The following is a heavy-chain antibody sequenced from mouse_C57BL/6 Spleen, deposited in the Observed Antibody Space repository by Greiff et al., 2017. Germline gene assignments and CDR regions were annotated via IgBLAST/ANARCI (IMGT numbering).Heavy chain of an antibody. CDR3: APYDGYYGYCDY. CDR1: GYTFTDYH. J-gene: IGHJ2*01. V-gene: IGHV1-22*01. CDR2: INPNNGGT. D-gene: IGHD2-3*01. Sequence: VQLQQSGPELVKPGASVKMSCKASGYTFTDYHMHWVKQSHGKSLEWIGYINPNNGGTSYNQKFKGKATLTVNKSSSTAYMELRSLTSEESAVYYCAPYDGYYGYCDYWGQGTTLTVSS.